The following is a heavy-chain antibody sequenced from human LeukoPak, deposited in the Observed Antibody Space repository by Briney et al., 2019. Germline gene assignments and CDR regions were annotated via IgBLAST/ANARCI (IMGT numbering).Heavy chain of an antibody. CDR2: ISGRGGST. Sequence: GGSLRLSCAASGFTFSSYAMSWVRQAPGKGREWVSAISGRGGSTYYAGSVKGRFTISRDNSKNTLYLQMNSLRAEDTAVYYCAKVVLTGSSSWYRDNWFDPWGQGTLVTVSS. CDR3: AKVVLTGSSSWYRDNWFDP. CDR1: GFTFSSYA. D-gene: IGHD6-13*01. J-gene: IGHJ5*02. V-gene: IGHV3-23*01.